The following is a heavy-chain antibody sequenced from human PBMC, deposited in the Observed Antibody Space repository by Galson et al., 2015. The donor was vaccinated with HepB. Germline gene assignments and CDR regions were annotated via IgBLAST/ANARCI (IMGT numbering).Heavy chain of an antibody. CDR3: AKEDGVSRALDY. J-gene: IGHJ4*02. Sequence: SLRLSCAASGFTFSRFGMFWVRQAPGKGLEWVSVMSDDGSKKYYADSVKGRFTISRDKSKNTLYLQMNSLRGEDTAVYYCAKEDGVSRALDYWGQGTLVTVSS. V-gene: IGHV3-30*18. CDR2: MSDDGSKK. CDR1: GFTFSRFG. D-gene: IGHD2-8*01.